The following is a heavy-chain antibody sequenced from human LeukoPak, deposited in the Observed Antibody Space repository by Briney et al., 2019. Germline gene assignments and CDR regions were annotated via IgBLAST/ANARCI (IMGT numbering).Heavy chain of an antibody. CDR3: ARGSTMIVVVNLDY. J-gene: IGHJ4*02. D-gene: IGHD3-22*01. V-gene: IGHV1-3*01. Sequence: ASVKVSCKASGYTFTSYAVHWVRQAPGQRLEWMGWINAGNGNTKYSQKFQGRVTITRDTSASTAYMELSSLRSEDTAVYYCARGSTMIVVVNLDYWGQGTLVTVSS. CDR1: GYTFTSYA. CDR2: INAGNGNT.